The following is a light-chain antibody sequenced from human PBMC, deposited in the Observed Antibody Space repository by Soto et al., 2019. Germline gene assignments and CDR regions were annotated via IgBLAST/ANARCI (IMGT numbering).Light chain of an antibody. CDR2: AAS. V-gene: IGKV1-39*01. Sequence: DIKMSQSPSSVSASVGDSVTITCRASQSISNYLNWYQQKPGKAPKLLVYAASSLQSGVPSRFSGSGSGTDFTLTISSLQPEDFATYYCQQSYSTPFTFGPGTKVDIK. J-gene: IGKJ3*01. CDR3: QQSYSTPFT. CDR1: QSISNY.